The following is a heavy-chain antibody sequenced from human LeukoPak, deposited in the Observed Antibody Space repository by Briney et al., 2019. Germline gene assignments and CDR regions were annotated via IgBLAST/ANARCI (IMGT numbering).Heavy chain of an antibody. D-gene: IGHD3-22*01. J-gene: IGHJ3*02. V-gene: IGHV3-21*01. Sequence: GGSLRLSCAASGFTFSSYSMNWVRQAPGKGLEWVSSISSSSSYIYYADSVKGRFTISRDNAKNSLYLQMNSLRVEDTALYYCAREDSSGAFDIWDRGTMVTVSS. CDR1: GFTFSSYS. CDR3: AREDSSGAFDI. CDR2: ISSSSSYI.